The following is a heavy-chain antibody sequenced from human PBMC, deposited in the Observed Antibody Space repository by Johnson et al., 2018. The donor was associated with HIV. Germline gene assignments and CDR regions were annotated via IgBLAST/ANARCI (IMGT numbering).Heavy chain of an antibody. V-gene: IGHV3-11*04. Sequence: QVQLVESGGGLVQPGGSLRLSCAASGFTVSSNYMNWVRQAPGKGLEWVSYISSSGSTIYYADSVKGRFTISRDNAKNSLYLQMSSLRVEDTAVYYCAKGMGLSIGELSDAFHFWGLGTVVTVSS. J-gene: IGHJ3*01. CDR2: ISSSGSTI. CDR1: GFTVSSNY. D-gene: IGHD3-10*01. CDR3: AKGMGLSIGELSDAFHF.